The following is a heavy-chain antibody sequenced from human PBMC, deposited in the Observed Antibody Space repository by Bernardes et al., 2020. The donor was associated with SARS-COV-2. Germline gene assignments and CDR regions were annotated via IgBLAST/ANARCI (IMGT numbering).Heavy chain of an antibody. CDR3: AKEVPANDY. J-gene: IGHJ4*02. CDR2: ISIGGTNT. D-gene: IGHD2-2*01. CDR1: GFTFSTAA. Sequence: GGSLRLSRKVSGFTFSTAAMSWVRQAPGKGLEWVSGISIGGTNTYYADSVNGRFTISGDYSKNTLYLQMNSLTAEDTGIYYCAKEVPANDYWGQGTQVTVSS. V-gene: IGHV3-23*01.